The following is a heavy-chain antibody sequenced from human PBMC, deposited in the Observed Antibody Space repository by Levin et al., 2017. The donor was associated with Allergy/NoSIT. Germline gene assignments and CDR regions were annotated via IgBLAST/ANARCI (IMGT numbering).Heavy chain of an antibody. J-gene: IGHJ4*02. CDR2: FDPEDGET. CDR3: ATDFLAYCGGDCYSLDY. V-gene: IGHV1-24*01. Sequence: ASVKVSCKVSGYTLTVLSMHWVRQAPGKGLEWMGGFDPEDGETIYAQKFQGRVTMTEDTSTDTAYMELSSLRSEDTAVYYCATDFLAYCGGDCYSLDYWGQGTLVTVSS. D-gene: IGHD2-21*02. CDR1: GYTLTVLS.